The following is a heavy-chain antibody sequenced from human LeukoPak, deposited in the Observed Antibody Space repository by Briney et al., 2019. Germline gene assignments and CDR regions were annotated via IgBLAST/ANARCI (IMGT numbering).Heavy chain of an antibody. Sequence: SETLSLTCTVSGGSISSGGYYWSWIRQHPGKGLEWIGYIYYSGSTYYNPSLKSRVTISVDTSKNQFSLKLSSVTAADTAVYYCARSPTFYFDYWGQGTLVTVSS. CDR1: GGSISSGGYY. J-gene: IGHJ4*02. CDR3: ARSPTFYFDY. V-gene: IGHV4-31*03. CDR2: IYYSGST. D-gene: IGHD3-16*01.